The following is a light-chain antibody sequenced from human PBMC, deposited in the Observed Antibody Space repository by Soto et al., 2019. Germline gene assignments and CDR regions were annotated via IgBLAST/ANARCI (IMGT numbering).Light chain of an antibody. Sequence: DIQMTQSPSTLSASVGDRVTITCRASQSISSWLAWYQQKPGKAPKLLIYKASSLESGVPSRFSGSGSGTEFTLTISSLQPDDFATYYCQQYNSSSPETFGPGTKVDIK. J-gene: IGKJ1*01. CDR2: KAS. CDR1: QSISSW. V-gene: IGKV1-5*03. CDR3: QQYNSSSPET.